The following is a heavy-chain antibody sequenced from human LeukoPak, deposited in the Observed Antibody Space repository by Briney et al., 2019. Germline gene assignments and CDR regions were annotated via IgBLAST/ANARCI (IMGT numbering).Heavy chain of an antibody. CDR3: ARIDFWYAFDI. V-gene: IGHV4-38-2*02. CDR2: IYYSGST. J-gene: IGHJ3*02. Sequence: KPSETLSLTCTVSGYSISSGYYWGWIRQPPGKGLEWIGYIYYSGSTYYNPSLKSRVTISVDTSKNQFSLKLSSVTAADTAVYYCARIDFWYAFDIWGQGTMVTVSS. D-gene: IGHD3-3*01. CDR1: GYSISSGYY.